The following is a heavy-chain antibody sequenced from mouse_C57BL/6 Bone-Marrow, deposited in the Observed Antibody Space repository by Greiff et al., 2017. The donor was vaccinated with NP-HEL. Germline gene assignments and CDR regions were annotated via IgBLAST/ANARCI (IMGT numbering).Heavy chain of an antibody. V-gene: IGHV8-8*01. CDR1: GFSLSTFGMG. J-gene: IGHJ2*01. Sequence: QVTLNESGPGILQPSQTLSLTCSFSGFSLSTFGMGVGWIRQPSGKGLEWLAHIWWDDDKYYNPALKSRLTISKDTSKNQVFLKIANVDTADTATYYCAYYDYLYYFDYWGQGTTLTVSS. D-gene: IGHD2-4*01. CDR2: IWWDDDK. CDR3: AYYDYLYYFDY.